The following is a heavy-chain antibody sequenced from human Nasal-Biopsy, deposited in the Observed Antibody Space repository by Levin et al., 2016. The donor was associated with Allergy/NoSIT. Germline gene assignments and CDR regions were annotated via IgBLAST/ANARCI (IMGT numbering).Heavy chain of an antibody. CDR3: AREWTSWSLSGDY. CDR2: IRGDSGDI. D-gene: IGHD3-10*01. Sequence: LSLTCAASGFTFSDYYMLWMRQAPGKGLEWVAYIRGDSGDIQYADAVKGRFSISRDNSKNSLYLQINSLRDEDTAVYYCAREWTSWSLSGDYWGQGTLVTVSS. V-gene: IGHV3-11*05. J-gene: IGHJ4*02. CDR1: GFTFSDYY.